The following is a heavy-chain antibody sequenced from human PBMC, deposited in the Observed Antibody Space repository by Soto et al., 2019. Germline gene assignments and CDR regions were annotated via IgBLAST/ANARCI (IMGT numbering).Heavy chain of an antibody. D-gene: IGHD3-3*01. CDR3: ARDLYARDDFWSGYYPFDY. CDR2: ISSSSGYI. J-gene: IGHJ4*02. V-gene: IGHV3-21*01. CDR1: GFTFSSYS. Sequence: EVQLVESGGGLVKPGGSLRLACTASGFTFSSYSMNWVRQAPGKGLEWVSSISSSSGYIYYADSVKGRLTISRDNAKNSLYLQLNSLRAEDTAMYYCARDLYARDDFWSGYYPFDYWGQGTLVSVSS.